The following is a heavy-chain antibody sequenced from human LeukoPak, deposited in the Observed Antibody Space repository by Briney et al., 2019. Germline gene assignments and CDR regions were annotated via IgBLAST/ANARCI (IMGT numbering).Heavy chain of an antibody. Sequence: SETLSLTCTVSGDSTSSSNYYWSWIRQPPGKGLEWIGYIYYSGSTYYNPSLKSRVTISVDTSKNQFSLKLSSVTAADTAVYYCARRREYGDYFDYWGQGTLVTVSS. CDR3: ARRREYGDYFDY. D-gene: IGHD4-17*01. CDR2: IYYSGST. CDR1: GDSTSSSNYY. V-gene: IGHV4-30-4*01. J-gene: IGHJ4*02.